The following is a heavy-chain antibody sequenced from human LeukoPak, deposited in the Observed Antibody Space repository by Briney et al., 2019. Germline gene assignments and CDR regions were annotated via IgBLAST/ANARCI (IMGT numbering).Heavy chain of an antibody. CDR2: IIPIFGTA. V-gene: IGHV1-69*13. CDR1: GGTFISYA. CDR3: ARASYYYDSSGYLTQTDTPNYYYYGMDV. D-gene: IGHD3-22*01. Sequence: SVKVSCKASGGTFISYAISWVRQAPGQGLEWMGGIIPIFGTANYAQKFQGRVTITADESTSTAYMELSSLRSEDTAVYYCARASYYYDSSGYLTQTDTPNYYYYGMDVWGQGTTVTVSS. J-gene: IGHJ6*02.